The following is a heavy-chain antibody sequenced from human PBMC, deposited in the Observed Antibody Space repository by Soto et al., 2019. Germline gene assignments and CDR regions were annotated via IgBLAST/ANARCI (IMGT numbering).Heavy chain of an antibody. CDR3: AKMASYDFWSGYVGLLGGSYYYHYMDV. CDR1: GFTFSSYA. Sequence: PGRSLRLSCAASGFTFSSYAMSWVRQAPGKGLEWVSAISGSGGSTYYADSVKGRFTISRDNSKNTLYLQMNSLRAEDTAVYYCAKMASYDFWSGYVGLLGGSYYYHYMDVWGKGTTVTVSS. D-gene: IGHD3-3*01. CDR2: ISGSGGST. J-gene: IGHJ6*03. V-gene: IGHV3-23*01.